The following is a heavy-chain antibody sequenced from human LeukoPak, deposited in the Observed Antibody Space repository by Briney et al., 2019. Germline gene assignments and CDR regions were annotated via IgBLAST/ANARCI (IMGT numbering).Heavy chain of an antibody. V-gene: IGHV3-23*01. J-gene: IGHJ4*02. Sequence: GGSLRLSCAASGFTFSSHWMSWVRQAPGKGLEWVSAISVSGGSTYYADSVKGRFTISRDNSKNTVDLQMSSLRAEDTAVYYCAQEMATIPRLFDFWGQGTLVTVSS. CDR1: GFTFSSHW. CDR2: ISVSGGST. D-gene: IGHD5-24*01. CDR3: AQEMATIPRLFDF.